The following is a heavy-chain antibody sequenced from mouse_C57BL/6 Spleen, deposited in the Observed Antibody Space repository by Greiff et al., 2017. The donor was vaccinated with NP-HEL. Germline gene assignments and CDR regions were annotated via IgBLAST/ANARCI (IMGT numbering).Heavy chain of an antibody. Sequence: VQLQQSGPELVKPGASVKISCKASGYSFTDYNMNWVKQSNGKSLEWIGVINPNYGTTSYNQKFKGKATLTVDQSSSTAYMQLNSLTSEDSAVYYCARRQFITTVVATRYFDVWGTGTTVTVSS. J-gene: IGHJ1*03. CDR3: ARRQFITTVVATRYFDV. V-gene: IGHV1-39*01. D-gene: IGHD1-1*01. CDR2: INPNYGTT. CDR1: GYSFTDYN.